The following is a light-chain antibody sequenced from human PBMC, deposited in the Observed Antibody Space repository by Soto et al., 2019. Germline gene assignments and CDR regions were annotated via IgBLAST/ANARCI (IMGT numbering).Light chain of an antibody. CDR1: QSVTSSF. V-gene: IGKV3-20*01. Sequence: EIVLTQSPGTLSLSPGERATLSCRASQSVTSSFLAWYQQKPGQAPRLLIYSASHRATGIPDRFSGSESGTDFALTISRLEPEDFAVYYCQQYGKSRWTFGQGTKVEIK. CDR2: SAS. CDR3: QQYGKSRWT. J-gene: IGKJ1*01.